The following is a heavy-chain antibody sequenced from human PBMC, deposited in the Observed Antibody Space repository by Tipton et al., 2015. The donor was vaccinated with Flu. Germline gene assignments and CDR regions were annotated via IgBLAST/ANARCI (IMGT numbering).Heavy chain of an antibody. V-gene: IGHV4-39*07. CDR2: VSHSGST. CDR3: ARDRYDILTGSFSWFDP. Sequence: TLSLTCTVSGDSITSSSFYWGWIRQPPGKGLEWIRSVSHSGSTSYNPSLKSRIVMSIDTSKSQFSLTLRSVTAADTAVYYCARDRYDILTGSFSWFDPWGQGTLVTVSS. J-gene: IGHJ5*02. CDR1: GDSITSSSFY. D-gene: IGHD3-9*01.